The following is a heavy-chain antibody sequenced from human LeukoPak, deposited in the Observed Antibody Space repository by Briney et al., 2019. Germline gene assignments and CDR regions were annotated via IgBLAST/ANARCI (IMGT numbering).Heavy chain of an antibody. V-gene: IGHV3-30-3*01. CDR3: ARGGVVVPAAMGFFYYYYMDV. D-gene: IGHD2-2*01. Sequence: AGGSLRLSCAASGFTFSSYAMHWVRQAPGKGLEWVAVISYDGSNKYYADSVKGRLTISRDNSKNTLYLQMNSLRAEDTAVYYCARGGVVVPAAMGFFYYYYMDVWGKGTTVTVSS. J-gene: IGHJ6*03. CDR1: GFTFSSYA. CDR2: ISYDGSNK.